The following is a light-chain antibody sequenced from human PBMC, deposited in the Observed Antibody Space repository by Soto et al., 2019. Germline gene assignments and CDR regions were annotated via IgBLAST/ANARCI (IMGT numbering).Light chain of an antibody. J-gene: IGLJ1*01. V-gene: IGLV1-44*01. Sequence: QSVLTQPPSASGTPGQRVTISCSGSSSNIGSNTVNWYQQLPGTAPKLLIYSNNQRPSGVPDRFSGSKSGTSASLAISGLQSEDEAEYYCAAWDDSLSGQVFGTGTKLTVL. CDR3: AAWDDSLSGQV. CDR2: SNN. CDR1: SSNIGSNT.